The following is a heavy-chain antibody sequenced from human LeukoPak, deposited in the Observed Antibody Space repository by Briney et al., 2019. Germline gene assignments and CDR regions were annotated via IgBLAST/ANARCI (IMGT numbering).Heavy chain of an antibody. D-gene: IGHD3-9*01. CDR1: GFTVSSNY. J-gene: IGHJ5*02. CDR3: ARAGYDILTGWLDP. CDR2: IYSGGST. V-gene: IGHV3-66*01. Sequence: GGSLRLSCAASGFTVSSNYMSWVRQAPGKGLEWVSVIYSGGSTYYADSVKGRFTISRDNSKNTLYLQMNSLRAEDTAVYYCARAGYDILTGWLDPWGQGTLVTVSS.